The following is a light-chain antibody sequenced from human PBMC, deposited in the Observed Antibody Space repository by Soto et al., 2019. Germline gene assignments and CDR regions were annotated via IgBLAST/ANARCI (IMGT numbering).Light chain of an antibody. Sequence: ETVLTQSPATLSLSPGERATLSCRASQSISSSLAWYQQTPGQAPRLLIYDASKRATGIPARFSGSGSGTDFTITSSSLEPEDFAVYYCQQRFTWPSFGPGTKVDIK. J-gene: IGKJ3*01. V-gene: IGKV3-11*01. CDR1: QSISSS. CDR2: DAS. CDR3: QQRFTWPS.